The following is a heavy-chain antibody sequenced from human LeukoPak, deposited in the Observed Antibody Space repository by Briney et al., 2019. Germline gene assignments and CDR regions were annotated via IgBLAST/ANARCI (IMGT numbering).Heavy chain of an antibody. Sequence: GASVKVSCKASGYTFTSYGISWVRQAPGQGLEWMGWISAYNGNTNYAQKLQGRVTMTTDTSTSTAYMELRSLRSDDTAVYYCARDRRYSSQNWFDPWGQGTLVTVSS. V-gene: IGHV1-18*01. CDR2: ISAYNGNT. CDR1: GYTFTSYG. D-gene: IGHD6-13*01. CDR3: ARDRRYSSQNWFDP. J-gene: IGHJ5*02.